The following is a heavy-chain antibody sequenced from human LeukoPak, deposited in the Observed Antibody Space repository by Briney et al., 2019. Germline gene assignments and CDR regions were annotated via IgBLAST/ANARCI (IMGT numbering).Heavy chain of an antibody. V-gene: IGHV3-23*01. J-gene: IGHJ3*02. CDR1: GLTFSTYA. CDR2: ISGTGGST. CDR3: ARDCDYVWGGLNDAFDI. Sequence: GGSLRLSCAASGLTFSTYAMTWVRQAPGKGLEWVSLISGTGGSTYYADSVKGRFTISRDNSKNTLYLQMNSLRAEDTAVYYCARDCDYVWGGLNDAFDIWGQGTMVTVSS. D-gene: IGHD3-16*01.